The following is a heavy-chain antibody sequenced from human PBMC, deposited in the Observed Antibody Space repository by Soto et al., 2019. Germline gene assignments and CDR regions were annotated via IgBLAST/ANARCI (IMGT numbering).Heavy chain of an antibody. V-gene: IGHV4-30-4*02. D-gene: IGHD3-3*01. CDR2: IYYSGST. CDR3: ARVVGGHYSTNWFDP. Sequence: SETLSLTCTVSGGSISNGDYYWSWIRQSPGRGLEWIGYIYYSGSTYYNPSLKSRVTISVDTSKNQFSLKLSSVTAADTAVYYCARVVGGHYSTNWFDPWGQGTLVTVSS. J-gene: IGHJ5*02. CDR1: GGSISNGDYY.